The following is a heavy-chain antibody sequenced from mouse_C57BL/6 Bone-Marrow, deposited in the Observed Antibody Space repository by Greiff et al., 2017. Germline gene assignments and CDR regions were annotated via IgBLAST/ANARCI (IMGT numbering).Heavy chain of an antibody. CDR2: IYPGSGNT. Sequence: QVQLQQSGAELVRPGASVKLSCKASGYTFTDYYINWVKQRPGQGLEWIARIYPGSGNTYYNEKFKGKATLTAEKSSSTAYMQLSSLTSVDSAVYFCARDYDVDYWGQGTTLTVSS. V-gene: IGHV1-76*01. CDR1: GYTFTDYY. J-gene: IGHJ2*01. D-gene: IGHD2-4*01. CDR3: ARDYDVDY.